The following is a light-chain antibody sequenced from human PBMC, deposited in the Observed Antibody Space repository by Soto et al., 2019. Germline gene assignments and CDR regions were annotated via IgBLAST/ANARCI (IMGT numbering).Light chain of an antibody. CDR3: KSYGGSNTYV. V-gene: IGLV2-8*01. CDR2: EVV. Sequence: QSALTQPPSASGSPGQSVTISCTGTKSDIGVYDFVSWYQHHPGKAPRLIIYEVVQRPSGVPDRFSGSKSGNTASLTVSGLQAADEADYFCKSYGGSNTYVFGSGTKVTVL. J-gene: IGLJ1*01. CDR1: KSDIGVYDF.